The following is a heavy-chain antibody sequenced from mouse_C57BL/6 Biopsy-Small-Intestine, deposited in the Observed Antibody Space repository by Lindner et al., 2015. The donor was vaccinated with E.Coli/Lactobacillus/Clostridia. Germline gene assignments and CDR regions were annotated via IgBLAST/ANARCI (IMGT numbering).Heavy chain of an antibody. CDR3: ARGDGSLDY. CDR2: IYYSGTI. D-gene: IGHD1-1*01. V-gene: IGHV3-5*01. J-gene: IGHJ2*01. Sequence: GNKLEWIGYIYYSGTITYNPSLTSRTTITRDTPKNQFFLEMNSLTAEDTATYYCARGDGSLDYWGQGTTLTVSS.